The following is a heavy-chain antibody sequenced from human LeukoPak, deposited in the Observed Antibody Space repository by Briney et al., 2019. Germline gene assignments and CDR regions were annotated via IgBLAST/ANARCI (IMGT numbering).Heavy chain of an antibody. CDR2: ISYDESNK. V-gene: IGHV3-30*18. CDR1: GFTFSNYG. CDR3: AKGVVAATNAAYYGMDV. J-gene: IGHJ6*02. D-gene: IGHD2-15*01. Sequence: GGSLRLSCAASGFTFSNYGMHWVRQAPGKGLEWVADISYDESNKYYADSVEGRFTISRDNSKNRLYMQINSERPEDTAVYYCAKGVVAATNAAYYGMDVWGQGTTVTVSS.